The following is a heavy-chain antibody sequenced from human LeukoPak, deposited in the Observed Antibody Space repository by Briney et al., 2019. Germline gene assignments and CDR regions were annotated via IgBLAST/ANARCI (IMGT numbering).Heavy chain of an antibody. CDR2: IYSGGST. CDR3: ARATYSSGWYPTDY. J-gene: IGHJ4*02. CDR1: GFTVSSNY. D-gene: IGHD6-19*01. Sequence: GGSLRLSCAASGFTVSSNYMSWVRQAPGKGLEWVSVIYSGGSTYYADSVKGRFTISRDNSKNTLYLQMSSLRAEDTAVYYCARATYSSGWYPTDYWGQGTLVTVSS. V-gene: IGHV3-53*01.